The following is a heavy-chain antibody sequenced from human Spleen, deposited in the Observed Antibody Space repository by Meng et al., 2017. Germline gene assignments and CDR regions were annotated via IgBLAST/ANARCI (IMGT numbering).Heavy chain of an antibody. CDR2: ISGSGTTT. CDR3: AKEAYDSKAFDI. CDR1: GFTFSDYY. Sequence: GESLKISCAASGFTFSDYYMSWVRQAPGKGLEWVSYISGSGTTTYYADSVKGRFTMSRDNAKNSLYLQMNSLRAEDMALYYCAKEAYDSKAFDIWGQGTMVTVSS. V-gene: IGHV3-11*01. J-gene: IGHJ3*02. D-gene: IGHD3-22*01.